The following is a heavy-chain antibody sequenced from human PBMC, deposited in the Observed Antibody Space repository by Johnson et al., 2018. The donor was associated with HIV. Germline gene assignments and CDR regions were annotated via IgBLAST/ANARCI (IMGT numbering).Heavy chain of an antibody. J-gene: IGHJ3*02. CDR2: ISYDGTYK. CDR1: GFTVSSNY. CDR3: ARHGLTGDLNAFDI. Sequence: QVQLVESGGGLVQPGGSLRLSCAASGFTVSSNYMSWVRQAPGKGLEWVAVISYDGTYKYYADSVKGRFTISRDNSENTLYLQMNSLRAEDTAVYYCARHGLTGDLNAFDIWGQGTMVTVSS. D-gene: IGHD3-9*01. V-gene: IGHV3-30*03.